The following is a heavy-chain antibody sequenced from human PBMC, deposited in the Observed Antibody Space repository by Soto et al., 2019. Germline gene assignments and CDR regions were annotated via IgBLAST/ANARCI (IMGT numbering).Heavy chain of an antibody. CDR2: ISYDGSNK. V-gene: IGHV3-30*18. CDR3: AKTPDAFDI. Sequence: PGGSLRLSCAASGFTFRSYGMHWVRQAPGKGLEWVAVISYDGSNKYYADSVKGRFTISRDNSKNTLYLQMNSLRAEDTAVYYCAKTPDAFDIWGQGTMVTVSS. CDR1: GFTFRSYG. J-gene: IGHJ3*02.